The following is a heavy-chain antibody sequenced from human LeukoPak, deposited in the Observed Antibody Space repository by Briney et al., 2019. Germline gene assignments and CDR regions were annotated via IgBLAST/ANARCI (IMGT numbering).Heavy chain of an antibody. D-gene: IGHD5-12*01. CDR1: GYIFTNYW. CDR3: ARHVGSDSGYDSNWFDP. CDR2: IYPDDSDT. J-gene: IGHJ5*02. V-gene: IGHV5-51*01. Sequence: GESLKISCKGFGYIFTNYWIGWVRQMPGKGLEWMGIIYPDDSDTRYSPSFQGQVTISADKSISTAYLQWSSLKASDTAMYYCARHVGSDSGYDSNWFDPWGQGTLVTVSS.